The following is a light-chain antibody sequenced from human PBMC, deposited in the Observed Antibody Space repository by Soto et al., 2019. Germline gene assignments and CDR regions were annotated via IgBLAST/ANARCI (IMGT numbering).Light chain of an antibody. Sequence: DIPMTQSPSSLSASVGDRVTITCRASQGINNYVAWYQQKPGKPRKLLIYAASTLQSGVPSRFSGSGSGTDFTLTINSLQPEDVATYSCQKYSSVPVFGPGTKVDIK. CDR1: QGINNY. CDR3: QKYSSVPV. J-gene: IGKJ3*01. V-gene: IGKV1-27*01. CDR2: AAS.